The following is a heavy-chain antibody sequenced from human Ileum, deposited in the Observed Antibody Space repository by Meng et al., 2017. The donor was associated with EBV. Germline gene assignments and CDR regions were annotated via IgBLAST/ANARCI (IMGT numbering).Heavy chain of an antibody. CDR1: GFVFSDYT. CDR3: AKDEAIGF. V-gene: IGHV3-21*01. J-gene: IGHJ4*02. CDR2: ISSRSNYI. Sequence: EVDLVGSGGGLVNLGGSLRLSCAASGFVFSDYTMNWVRQAPGKGLEWVSSISSRSNYIHYADSVRGRFTISRDNGENALFLQMDSLRDEDTAVYYCAKDEAIGFWGQGTLVTVSS.